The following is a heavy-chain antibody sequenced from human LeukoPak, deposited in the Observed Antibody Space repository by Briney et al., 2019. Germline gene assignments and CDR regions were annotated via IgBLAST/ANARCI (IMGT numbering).Heavy chain of an antibody. Sequence: SETLSLTCTVSGGSISSYYWSWIRQPPGKGLEWIGYIYYSGSTNYNPSLKSRVTISVDTSKNQFSLKLSYVTAADTAVYYCARVRADDFAFDIWGQETMVTVSS. D-gene: IGHD3/OR15-3a*01. J-gene: IGHJ3*02. CDR1: GGSISSYY. CDR2: IYYSGST. V-gene: IGHV4-59*01. CDR3: ARVRADDFAFDI.